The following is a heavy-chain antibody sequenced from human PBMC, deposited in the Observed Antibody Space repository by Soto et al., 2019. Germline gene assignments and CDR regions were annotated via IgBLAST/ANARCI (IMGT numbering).Heavy chain of an antibody. Sequence: QVQLVQSGAEVKKPGASVKVSCKASGYTFTSYAMQWVRQAPGQRLEWMGWINAGNGNTKYSQKFQGRVTITRDTSASTAYMELSSLRSEDTAVYYCARDGSGYDRGGFDYWGQGTLVTVSS. V-gene: IGHV1-3*01. CDR1: GYTFTSYA. J-gene: IGHJ4*02. CDR3: ARDGSGYDRGGFDY. CDR2: INAGNGNT. D-gene: IGHD5-12*01.